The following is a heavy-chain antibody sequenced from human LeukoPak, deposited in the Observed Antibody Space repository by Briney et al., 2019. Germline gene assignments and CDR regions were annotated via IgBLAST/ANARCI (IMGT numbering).Heavy chain of an antibody. V-gene: IGHV4-59*01. CDR1: GGSIKNYY. J-gene: IGHJ4*02. CDR3: AGQWASYFDY. CDR2: IYYSGST. D-gene: IGHD1-26*01. Sequence: PSETLSLTCTVSGGSIKNYYWSWIRQPPRQGLEWIGYIYYSGSTNYNPSLKSRVTISLDTSKNQFSLKLSSVTAADTAVYYCAGQWASYFDYWGQGTLVTVSS.